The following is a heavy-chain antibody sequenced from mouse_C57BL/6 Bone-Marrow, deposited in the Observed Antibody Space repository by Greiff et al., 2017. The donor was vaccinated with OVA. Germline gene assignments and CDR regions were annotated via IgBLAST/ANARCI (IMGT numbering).Heavy chain of an antibody. CDR2: IYPGSGST. Sequence: QVQLKQPGAELVKPGASVKMSCKASGYTFTSYWITWVKQRPGQGLEWIGDIYPGSGSTNYNEKFKSKATLTVDTSSSTAYMQLSSLTSEDSAVYYCARCITTVVAPYFDYWGQGTTLTVSS. V-gene: IGHV1-55*01. D-gene: IGHD1-1*01. CDR3: ARCITTVVAPYFDY. CDR1: GYTFTSYW. J-gene: IGHJ2*01.